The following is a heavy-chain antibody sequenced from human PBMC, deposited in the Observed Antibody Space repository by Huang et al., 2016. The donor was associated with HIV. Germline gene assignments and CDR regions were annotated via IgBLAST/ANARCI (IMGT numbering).Heavy chain of an antibody. J-gene: IGHJ5*02. CDR1: GDSISRGGYL. CDR3: ARDRITQCNGGRCYSDWSDP. Sequence: QVQLQESGPGPVKPSQTLSLTCTVSGDSISRGGYLWSWIRQSPGKGLEWIGSIYFAVTTSNNPSLRSRVTRSVDTSKNQFSLRLTSVTAEDTAVYYCARDRITQCNGGRCYSDWSDPWGQGTLVIVSS. V-gene: IGHV4-30-4*08. CDR2: IYFAVTT. D-gene: IGHD2-15*01.